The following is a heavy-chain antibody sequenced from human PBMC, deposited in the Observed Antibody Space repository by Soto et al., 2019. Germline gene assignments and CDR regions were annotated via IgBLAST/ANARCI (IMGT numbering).Heavy chain of an antibody. J-gene: IGHJ4*02. CDR3: ERVRGGGPFAD. V-gene: IGHV4-31*03. Sequence: SETLSLTCTVSGGSISSGGYYWSWIRQHPGKGLEWIGYIYYSGSTYYNPSLKSRVTISVDTSKNQFSLKLTSVTAADTAVYYCERVRGGGPFADWGQGTLVTVSS. CDR1: GGSISSGGYY. D-gene: IGHD1-26*01. CDR2: IYYSGST.